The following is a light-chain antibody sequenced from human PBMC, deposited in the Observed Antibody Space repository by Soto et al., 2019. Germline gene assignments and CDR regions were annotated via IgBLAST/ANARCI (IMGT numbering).Light chain of an antibody. Sequence: QSALTQPASVSGSPGQSITISCTGTSSDVGSYNYVSWYQHHPGKVPQLMIYDVSNRPSGVSNRFSGSKSGNTASLTISGLQVEDEADYYCSSYTSSNTYVFVTGTKLTVL. V-gene: IGLV2-14*03. J-gene: IGLJ1*01. CDR1: SSDVGSYNY. CDR3: SSYTSSNTYV. CDR2: DVS.